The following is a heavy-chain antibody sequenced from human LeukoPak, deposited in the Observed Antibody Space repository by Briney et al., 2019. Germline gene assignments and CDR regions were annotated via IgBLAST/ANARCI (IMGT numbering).Heavy chain of an antibody. Sequence: SETLSLTCSVSGGPISDYYWSWIRQPPGKGLEWIGYIYYSGSSNYNPSLKSRVTISVDTSKNQFSLKLTSVTAADTAVYYCARHAVRGYSYLDYWGQGTLVTVSS. CDR1: GGPISDYY. CDR2: IYYSGSS. V-gene: IGHV4-59*08. D-gene: IGHD5-18*01. J-gene: IGHJ4*02. CDR3: ARHAVRGYSYLDY.